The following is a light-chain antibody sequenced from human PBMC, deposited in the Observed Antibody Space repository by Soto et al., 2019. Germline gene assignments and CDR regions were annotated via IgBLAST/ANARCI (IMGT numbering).Light chain of an antibody. J-gene: IGKJ1*01. CDR3: QQYGSSRT. CDR2: DTS. V-gene: IGKV3-20*01. CDR1: QSVSRHY. Sequence: EIVLTPSPGTLSLSPGERATLSCRASQSVSRHYLAWYQQKPGQAPRHLIYDTSSRATGIPDRFSGSGSGTDFTLTISRLEPEDFAVYYCQQYGSSRTFGQGTTVDIK.